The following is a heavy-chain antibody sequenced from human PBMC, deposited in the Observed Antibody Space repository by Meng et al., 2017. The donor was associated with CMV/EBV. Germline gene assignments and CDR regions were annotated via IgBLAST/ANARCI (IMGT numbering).Heavy chain of an antibody. CDR2: ISSSGSTI. J-gene: IGHJ4*02. Sequence: GESLKISCAASGFTFSDYYMSWIRQAPGKGLEWVSYISSSGSTIYYADSVKGRFTISRDNAKNSLYLQMNSLRAEDTAVYCCARPPGYSYHAYYFDYWGQGTLVTVSS. D-gene: IGHD5-18*01. CDR1: GFTFSDYY. V-gene: IGHV3-11*01. CDR3: ARPPGYSYHAYYFDY.